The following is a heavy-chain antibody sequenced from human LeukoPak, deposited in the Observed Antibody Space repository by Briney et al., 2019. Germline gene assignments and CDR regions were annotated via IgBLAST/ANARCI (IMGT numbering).Heavy chain of an antibody. Sequence: GGSLRLFCAASVFTFSSYAMSWVRQAPGKGLEGVSAIGGSCGSTYYVDSVKGRFTISRDNSKTTLYLQMSSLRAEDTAVHYCAKTTASHLSPYWGQGNLVTVSS. D-gene: IGHD1-1*01. J-gene: IGHJ4*02. CDR3: AKTTASHLSPY. CDR2: IGGSCGST. V-gene: IGHV3-23*01. CDR1: VFTFSSYA.